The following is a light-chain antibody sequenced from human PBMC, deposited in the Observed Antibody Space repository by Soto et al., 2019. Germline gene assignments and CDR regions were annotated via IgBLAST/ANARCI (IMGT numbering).Light chain of an antibody. V-gene: IGKV1-5*01. J-gene: IGKJ1*01. CDR1: QTISSG. Sequence: IQMTQYKTDLYASVGDRVNITCLASQTISSGLAWYQRKPGKAPNLLIYDASTLQSGVPSRFSGSRSGTEFTLTISSLQPDDCATYYCQQYNSYPGTVGQGTKLDIK. CDR3: QQYNSYPGT. CDR2: DAS.